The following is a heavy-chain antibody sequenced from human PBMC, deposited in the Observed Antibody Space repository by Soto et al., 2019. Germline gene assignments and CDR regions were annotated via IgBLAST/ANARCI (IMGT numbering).Heavy chain of an antibody. D-gene: IGHD5-18*01. CDR2: IWLDGSNK. CDR3: ARGLWSFDY. CDR1: GFTFSSYG. Sequence: QVQLVESGGGVVQPGRSLRLSCAASGFTFSSYGMHWVRQAPGKGLEWVAVIWLDGSNKYYADSVKGRFTISGDNSKNTLYLQMNSLRAEDTAVYYCARGLWSFDYWGQGNLVTVSS. J-gene: IGHJ4*02. V-gene: IGHV3-33*01.